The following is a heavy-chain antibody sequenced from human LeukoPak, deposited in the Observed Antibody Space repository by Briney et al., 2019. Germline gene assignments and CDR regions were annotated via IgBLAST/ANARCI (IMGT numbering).Heavy chain of an antibody. CDR2: ISSSSSTI. J-gene: IGHJ4*02. D-gene: IGHD2-2*03. V-gene: IGHV3-48*01. CDR3: ARDPGYDY. CDR1: GFTFSSYS. Sequence: TGGSLRLSCAASGFTFSSYSMNWVRQAPGKGLEWVSYISSSSSTIYYADSVKGRFTISRDNAKNSLYLQMNSLRAEDTAVYYCARDPGYDYWGQGTLVTVSS.